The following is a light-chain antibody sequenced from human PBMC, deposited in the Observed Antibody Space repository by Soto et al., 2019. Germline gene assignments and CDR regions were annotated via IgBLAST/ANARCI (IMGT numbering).Light chain of an antibody. CDR1: QRVSSSY. V-gene: IGKV3-20*01. CDR2: GAS. J-gene: IGKJ1*01. Sequence: ELGLPQSPGTVSLSPCERATLSCRASQRVSSSYLAWYQQKPGQAPRRLIYGASSMATGIPDRFSGSGSGTDFTLTISSLQSEDVAVYYCQQYGSSPRTFGQGTKVDIK. CDR3: QQYGSSPRT.